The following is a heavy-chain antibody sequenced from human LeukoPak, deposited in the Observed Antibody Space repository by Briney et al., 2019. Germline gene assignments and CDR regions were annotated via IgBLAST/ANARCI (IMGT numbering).Heavy chain of an antibody. CDR3: ARRPSLMVRGVITAFDI. J-gene: IGHJ3*02. Sequence: SETLSLTCTVSGGSISSYYWSWIRQPPGKGLEWIGEINHSGSTNYNPSLKSRVTISVDTSKNQFSLKLSSVTAADTAVYYCARRPSLMVRGVITAFDIWGQGTMVTVSS. V-gene: IGHV4-34*01. CDR1: GGSISSYY. D-gene: IGHD3-10*01. CDR2: INHSGST.